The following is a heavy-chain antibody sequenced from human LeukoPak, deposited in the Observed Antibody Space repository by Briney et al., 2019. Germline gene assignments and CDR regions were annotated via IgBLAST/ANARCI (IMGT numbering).Heavy chain of an antibody. J-gene: IGHJ4*02. Sequence: GGSLRLSCAASGFSFSSYGMHWVRQAPGKGLEWVAVISYDGSNKYYADSVKGRFTISRDNSKNTLYLQMNSLRAEDTAVYYCARDFDREGGSSFDVWGQGTLVTVSS. CDR3: ARDFDREGGSSFDV. CDR2: ISYDGSNK. D-gene: IGHD3-9*01. CDR1: GFSFSSYG. V-gene: IGHV3-30*19.